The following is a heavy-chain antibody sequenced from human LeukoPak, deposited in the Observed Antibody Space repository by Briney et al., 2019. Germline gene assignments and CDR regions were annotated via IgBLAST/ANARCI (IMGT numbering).Heavy chain of an antibody. Sequence: SVKVSCKASGYTFTSYGISWVRQAPGQGLEWMGRIIPILGIANYAQKFQGRVTITADKSTSTAYMELSSLRSEDTAVYYCARVGGSYGLDYWGQGTLVTVSS. CDR2: IIPILGIA. V-gene: IGHV1-69*04. J-gene: IGHJ4*02. CDR3: ARVGGSYGLDY. CDR1: GYTFTSYG. D-gene: IGHD1-26*01.